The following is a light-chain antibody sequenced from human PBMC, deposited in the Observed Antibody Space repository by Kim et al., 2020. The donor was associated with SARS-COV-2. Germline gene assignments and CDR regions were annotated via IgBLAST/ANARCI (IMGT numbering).Light chain of an antibody. Sequence: LSPWETPTRSCTASQSVASNYLAWYQQKPGQAPRLLIFDASTRPTAISDRFSGSESGTDFTRTISRLGPEDFAVYYCQQYGSSPCTFGQGTKLEI. CDR2: DAS. V-gene: IGKV3-20*01. CDR1: QSVASNY. CDR3: QQYGSSPCT. J-gene: IGKJ2*02.